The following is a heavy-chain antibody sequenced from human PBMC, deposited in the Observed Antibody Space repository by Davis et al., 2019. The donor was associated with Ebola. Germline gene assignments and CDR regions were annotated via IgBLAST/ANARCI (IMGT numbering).Heavy chain of an antibody. V-gene: IGHV3-15*01. CDR2: IKSKTDGGTA. CDR3: TRHFYGSNCSSTSCYFDY. Sequence: GESLKISCAASGFTFSNAWMSWVRQAPGKGLEWVGRIKSKTDGGTADYASPVKGRFTISRDDSKNTAYLQMNSLKTEDTAVYYCTRHFYGSNCSSTSCYFDYWGQGTLVTVSS. CDR1: GFTFSNAW. D-gene: IGHD2-2*01. J-gene: IGHJ4*02.